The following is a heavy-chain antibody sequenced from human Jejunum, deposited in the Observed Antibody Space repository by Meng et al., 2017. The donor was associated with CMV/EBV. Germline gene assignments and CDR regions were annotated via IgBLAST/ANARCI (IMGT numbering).Heavy chain of an antibody. D-gene: IGHD6-19*01. V-gene: IGHV4-30-4*01. CDR1: GASISSGDFC. Sequence: HLQDSGPGLVRPSQTLSLTCTASGASISSGDFCWSCIRQPPGKGLEYIGYIDNRGSTYYNPSLKSRVTMSMDTSKNQFSLKLTSVTAADTAVYYCARGYSSGWNYFHYWGQGTLVTVSS. CDR3: ARGYSSGWNYFHY. J-gene: IGHJ4*02. CDR2: IDNRGST.